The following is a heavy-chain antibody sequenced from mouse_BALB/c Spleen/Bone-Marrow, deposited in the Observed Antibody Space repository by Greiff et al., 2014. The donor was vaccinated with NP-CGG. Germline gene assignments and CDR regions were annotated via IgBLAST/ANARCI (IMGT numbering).Heavy chain of an antibody. CDR3: AHDAPFAY. Sequence: VHVKQSGADLVKPGASAKLSCTTSGFNIKDTFMHWVKQRPEQGLEWIGRIDPASGNTKYDPKFQGKATITADTSSNKVSLQLSGLTSEDTAVYYCAHDAPFAYWGQGTLVTVSA. CDR1: GFNIKDTF. D-gene: IGHD2-3*01. V-gene: IGHV14-3*02. CDR2: IDPASGNT. J-gene: IGHJ3*01.